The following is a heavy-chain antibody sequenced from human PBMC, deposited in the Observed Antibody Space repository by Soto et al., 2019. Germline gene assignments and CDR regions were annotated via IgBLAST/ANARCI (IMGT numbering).Heavy chain of an antibody. V-gene: IGHV1-69*01. D-gene: IGHD3-10*01. CDR3: ARVLYYGSGSYSPYGMDV. CDR1: GVSFNNNG. CDR2: VSPPFRTS. Sequence: QVQLVQSGAVVKKPGSSVKVSCKTSGVSFNNNGIGWVRQAPGHGLEWMGGVSPPFRTSNYARKFQGRISITADASTCTVNMELSSLTSEDTAQYYCARVLYYGSGSYSPYGMDVWGQGTTVTVSS. J-gene: IGHJ6*02.